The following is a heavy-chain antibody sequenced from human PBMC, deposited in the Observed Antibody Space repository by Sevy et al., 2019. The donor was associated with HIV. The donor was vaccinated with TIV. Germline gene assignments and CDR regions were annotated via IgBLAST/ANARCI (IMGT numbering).Heavy chain of an antibody. D-gene: IGHD6-13*01. Sequence: ASVKVSCKVSGYTLTELSMHWVRQAPGKGLEWMGGSDPEDGETIYAQKFQGRVTMTEDTSTDTAYMELSSLRSEDTAVYYCATGRETSIAAAGGYYYGMDVWGQGTTVTVSS. CDR3: ATGRETSIAAAGGYYYGMDV. J-gene: IGHJ6*02. V-gene: IGHV1-24*01. CDR2: SDPEDGET. CDR1: GYTLTELS.